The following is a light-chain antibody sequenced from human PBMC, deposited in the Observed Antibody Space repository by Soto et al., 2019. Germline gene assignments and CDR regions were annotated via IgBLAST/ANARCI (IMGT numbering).Light chain of an antibody. V-gene: IGKV3-11*01. J-gene: IGKJ5*01. Sequence: EIVLKQSPSTLSLSTWERSTLSCRTSQTIRGLLNWYQQRPGQAPRLLIYDTSNRATDIPARFSGSGSGTDCILTISSLNPVEVGVYFCQQRHNWTITFGQETHLEIK. CDR1: QTIRGL. CDR2: DTS. CDR3: QQRHNWTIT.